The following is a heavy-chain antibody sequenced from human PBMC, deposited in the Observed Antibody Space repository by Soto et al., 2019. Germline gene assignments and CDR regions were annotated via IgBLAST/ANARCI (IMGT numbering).Heavy chain of an antibody. CDR2: ISYDGSNK. V-gene: IGHV3-30-3*01. Sequence: QVQLVESGGGVVQPGRSLRLSCAASGFTFSSYAMHWVRQAPGKGLEWVAVISYDGSNKYYADSVKGRFTISRDNSKNTLYLQMNSRRAEDTAVYYCARVQGYSYGYVDYYYYGMDVWGQGTTVTVSS. D-gene: IGHD5-18*01. CDR1: GFTFSSYA. CDR3: ARVQGYSYGYVDYYYYGMDV. J-gene: IGHJ6*02.